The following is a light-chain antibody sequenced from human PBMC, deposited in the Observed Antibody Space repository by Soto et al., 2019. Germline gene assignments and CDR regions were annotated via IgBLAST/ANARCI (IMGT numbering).Light chain of an antibody. CDR3: SSYAGSNKVV. CDR1: SSDVGGYNY. J-gene: IGLJ1*01. Sequence: QSALTQPPSASGSPGQSVTISCTGTSSDVGGYNYVSWYQQHPGKAPKLMIYEVTNRPSGVPDRFSGSKSGNTASLTVSGLQAEDEADYYCSSYAGSNKVVFATGTKVTVL. V-gene: IGLV2-8*01. CDR2: EVT.